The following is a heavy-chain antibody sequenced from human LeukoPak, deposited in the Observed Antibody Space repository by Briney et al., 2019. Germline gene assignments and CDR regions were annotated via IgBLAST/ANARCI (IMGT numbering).Heavy chain of an antibody. CDR2: ISAYNGNT. CDR3: AGEGVGDWWLRVFDY. Sequence: ASVKVSCKASRYTFTSYGISWVRQAPGQGLEWMGWISAYNGNTNYAQKLQGRVTMTTDTSTSTAYMELRSLRSDDTAVYYCAGEGVGDWWLRVFDYWGEGTLVTVSS. V-gene: IGHV1-18*01. D-gene: IGHD5-12*01. CDR1: RYTFTSYG. J-gene: IGHJ4*02.